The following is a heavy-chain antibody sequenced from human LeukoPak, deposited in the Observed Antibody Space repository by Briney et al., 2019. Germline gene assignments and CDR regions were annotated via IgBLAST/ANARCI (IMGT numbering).Heavy chain of an antibody. J-gene: IGHJ3*02. V-gene: IGHV3-20*01. Sequence: GGSLRLSCAASGFTFDDYGMSWVRQAPGKGLEWVSGINWNGGSIGYADSVKGRFTISRDNAKNSLYLQMNSLRAEDTASYHCARASLVANCGGDCYYGAFDIWGQGTMVTVSS. CDR2: INWNGGSI. CDR3: ARASLVANCGGDCYYGAFDI. D-gene: IGHD2-21*02. CDR1: GFTFDDYG.